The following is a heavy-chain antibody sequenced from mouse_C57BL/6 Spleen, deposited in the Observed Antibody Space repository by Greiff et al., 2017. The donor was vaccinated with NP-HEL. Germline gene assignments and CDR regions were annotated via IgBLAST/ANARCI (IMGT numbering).Heavy chain of an antibody. J-gene: IGHJ2*01. CDR2: ISYDGSN. D-gene: IGHD4-1*01. Sequence: ESGPGLVKPSQSLSLTCSVTGYSITSGYYWNWIRQFPGNKLEWMGYISYDGSNNYNPSLKNRISITRDTSKNQFFLKLNSGTTEDTATYYCARVWDYFDYWGQGTTLTVSS. V-gene: IGHV3-6*01. CDR3: ARVWDYFDY. CDR1: GYSITSGYY.